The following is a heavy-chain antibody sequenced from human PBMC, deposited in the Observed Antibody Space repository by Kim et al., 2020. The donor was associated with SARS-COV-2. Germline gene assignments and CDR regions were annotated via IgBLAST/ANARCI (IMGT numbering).Heavy chain of an antibody. Sequence: GGSLRLSCTASGFTFGDYAMSWFRQAPGKGLEWVGFIRSKAYGGTTEYAASVKGRFTISRDDSKSIAYLQMNSLKTEDTAVYYCTRGPDGYKYDAFDIWGQGTMVTVSS. J-gene: IGHJ3*02. CDR1: GFTFGDYA. V-gene: IGHV3-49*03. CDR2: IRSKAYGGTT. CDR3: TRGPDGYKYDAFDI. D-gene: IGHD5-12*01.